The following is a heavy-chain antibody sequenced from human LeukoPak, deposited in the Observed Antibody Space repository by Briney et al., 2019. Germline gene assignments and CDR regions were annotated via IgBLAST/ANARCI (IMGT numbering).Heavy chain of an antibody. D-gene: IGHD3-10*01. V-gene: IGHV4-34*01. J-gene: IGHJ4*02. CDR3: ARSIGYGSGSYGGDY. CDR1: GGSFSGYY. Sequence: PSETLSLTCAVYGGSFSGYYWSWIRQPPGKGLEWIGKINHSGSTNYNPSLKSRVTISVDTSKNQFSLKLSSVTAADTAVYYCARSIGYGSGSYGGDYWGQGTLVTVSS. CDR2: INHSGST.